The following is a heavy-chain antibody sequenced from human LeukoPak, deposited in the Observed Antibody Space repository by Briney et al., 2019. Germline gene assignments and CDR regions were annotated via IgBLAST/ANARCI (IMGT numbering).Heavy chain of an antibody. CDR3: ARGPPY. V-gene: IGHV3-48*02. CDR2: ISSTSTTI. Sequence: GGSLRLSCAASGFTFSGYGMNWLRQAPGKGLEWVSYISSTSTTIIYADSVKGRFTTSRDNAKNSLYLQMNSLRDEDTAVYYCARGPPYWGQGTLVTVSS. J-gene: IGHJ4*02. CDR1: GFTFSGYG.